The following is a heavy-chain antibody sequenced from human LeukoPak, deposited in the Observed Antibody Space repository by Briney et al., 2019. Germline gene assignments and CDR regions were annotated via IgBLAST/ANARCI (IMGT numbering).Heavy chain of an antibody. V-gene: IGHV1-69*05. CDR2: IIPIFGTA. D-gene: IGHD3-10*01. CDR1: GGTFSSYA. Sequence: GSSAKVSCKASGGTFSSYAISWVRQAPGQGLEWMGGIIPIFGTANYAQKFQGRVTITTDESTSTAYMELSSLRSEDTAVYYCAGGLGSNYYYYYMDVWGKGTTVTVSS. J-gene: IGHJ6*03. CDR3: AGGLGSNYYYYYMDV.